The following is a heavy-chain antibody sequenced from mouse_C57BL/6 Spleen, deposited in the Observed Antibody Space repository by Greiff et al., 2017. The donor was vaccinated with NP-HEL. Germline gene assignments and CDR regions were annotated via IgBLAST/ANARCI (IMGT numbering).Heavy chain of an antibody. Sequence: EVKLVESGGGLVQPGGSLSLSCAASGFTFTDYYMSWVRQPPGKALEWLGFIRNKANGYTTEYSASVKGRFTISRDNSQSILYLQMNALRAEDSATYYCSRYDDYYGSSPYWYFEVWGTGTTVTVSS. CDR3: SRYDDYYGSSPYWYFEV. CDR2: IRNKANGYTT. CDR1: GFTFTDYY. D-gene: IGHD1-1*01. V-gene: IGHV7-3*01. J-gene: IGHJ1*03.